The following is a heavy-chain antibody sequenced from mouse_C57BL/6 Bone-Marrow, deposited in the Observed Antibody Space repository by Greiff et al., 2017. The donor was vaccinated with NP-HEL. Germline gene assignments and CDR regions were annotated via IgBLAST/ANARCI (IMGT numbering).Heavy chain of an antibody. CDR1: GFNIKDDY. CDR2: IDPENGDT. Sequence: EVQLQQSGAELVRPGASVKLSCTASGFNIKDDYMHWVKQRPEQGLEWIGWIDPENGDTEYASKFQGKATITADTSSNTAYLQLSSLTSEDTAVYYCTPMVTTTYYFDYWGQGTTLTVSS. V-gene: IGHV14-4*01. J-gene: IGHJ2*01. D-gene: IGHD2-2*01. CDR3: TPMVTTTYYFDY.